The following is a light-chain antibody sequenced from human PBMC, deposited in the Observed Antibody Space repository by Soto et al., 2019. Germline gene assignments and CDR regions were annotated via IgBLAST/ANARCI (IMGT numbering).Light chain of an antibody. V-gene: IGKV3-15*01. CDR2: GAS. J-gene: IGKJ1*01. CDR3: QQYNIWPPGT. Sequence: EIVMTQSPATLSVSPGERATLSCRASQSVSSNLAWYQQKPGQAPRLLIYGASTRATGIPARFSGSGSGTQFTLTICSLQSEDFAVHYCQQYNIWPPGTFGQGTKVEIK. CDR1: QSVSSN.